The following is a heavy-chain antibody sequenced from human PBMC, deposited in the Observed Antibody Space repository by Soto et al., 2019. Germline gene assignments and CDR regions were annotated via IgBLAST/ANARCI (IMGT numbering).Heavy chain of an antibody. D-gene: IGHD2-2*02. CDR1: GGSISSYY. V-gene: IGHV4-59*01. Sequence: SETLSLTCTVSGGSISSYYWSWIRQPPGKGLEWIGYIYYSGSTNYNPSLKSRVTISVDTSKNQFSLKLSSVTAADTAVYYCARVGFCSSTSCYIVEAFDIWGQGTMVTVS. CDR3: ARVGFCSSTSCYIVEAFDI. J-gene: IGHJ3*02. CDR2: IYYSGST.